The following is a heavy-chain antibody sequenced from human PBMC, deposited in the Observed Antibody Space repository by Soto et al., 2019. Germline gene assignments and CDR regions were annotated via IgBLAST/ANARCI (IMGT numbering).Heavy chain of an antibody. D-gene: IGHD7-27*01. CDR2: ISGSGSST. J-gene: IGHJ4*02. Sequence: GGSLRLSCAVSGFNFSSFAMNWVRQVPGRGLEWVSVISGSGSSTYYADSVKGRFTISRDNSKNTLYLQMNSLRAEDTAVYYCAKKSLGTYFDYWGQGTLVTVSS. CDR3: AKKSLGTYFDY. V-gene: IGHV3-23*01. CDR1: GFNFSSFA.